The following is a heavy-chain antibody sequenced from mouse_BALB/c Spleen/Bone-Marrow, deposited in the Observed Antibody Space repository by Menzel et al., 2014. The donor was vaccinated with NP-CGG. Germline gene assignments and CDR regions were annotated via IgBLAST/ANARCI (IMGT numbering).Heavy chain of an antibody. V-gene: IGHV1-87*01. D-gene: IGHD1-2*01. CDR1: GYTFTSYW. CDR2: IYPGDGDT. J-gene: IGHJ4*01. CDR3: ARRDYGIRENYYAMDY. Sequence: QVQLQQSGAELARPGASVKLSCKASGYTFTSYWMQWVKQRPGQGPEWIGAIYPGDGDTRYTQKFKGKATLTADKSSSTAYMQLSSLASEDSAVYYCARRDYGIRENYYAMDYWGQGTSVTVSS.